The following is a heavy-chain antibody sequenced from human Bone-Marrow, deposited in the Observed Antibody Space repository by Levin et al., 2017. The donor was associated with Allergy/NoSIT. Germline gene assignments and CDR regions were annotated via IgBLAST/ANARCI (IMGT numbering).Heavy chain of an antibody. D-gene: IGHD1-1*01. V-gene: IGHV3-49*03. Sequence: GGSLRLSCAASGFTFGDFAMSWFRQAPGMGLEWVGFITSKASGGTIEYAASVKGRFTISRDDSRSLAYLQMNSLRTEDTAMYYCTSGTLGHWGQGTLVTVSS. J-gene: IGHJ4*02. CDR1: GFTFGDFA. CDR2: ITSKASGGTI. CDR3: TSGTLGH.